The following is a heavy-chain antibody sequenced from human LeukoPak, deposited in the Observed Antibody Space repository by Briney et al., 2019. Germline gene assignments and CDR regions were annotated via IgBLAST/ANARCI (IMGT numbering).Heavy chain of an antibody. CDR2: INHSGST. CDR3: ARAPINYDYIWGSYRQPTYFDY. CDR1: GGSFSGYY. Sequence: SETLSLTCAVYGGSFSGYYWSWIRQPPGKGLEWIGEINHSGSTNYNPSLKSRVTISVDTSKNQFSLKLSSVTAADTAVYHCARAPINYDYIWGSYRQPTYFDYWGQGTLVTVSS. V-gene: IGHV4-34*01. J-gene: IGHJ4*02. D-gene: IGHD3-16*02.